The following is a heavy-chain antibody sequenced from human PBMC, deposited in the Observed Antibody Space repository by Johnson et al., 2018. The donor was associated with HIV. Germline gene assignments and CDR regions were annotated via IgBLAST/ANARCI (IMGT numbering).Heavy chain of an antibody. CDR3: ARGGPGFGGLMDGALGI. D-gene: IGHD3-3*01. V-gene: IGHV3-30*02. CDR2: IRYDGRNK. Sequence: QVQLVESGGGVVQPGGSLRFSCAASGFSFSSYGMHWVRQAPGKGLEWVTFIRYDGRNKYYADSVKGRFSISRDNSKNTRYRQMSSLGAEDPAVYYCARGGPGFGGLMDGALGIWGQGTMVTVSS. CDR1: GFSFSSYG. J-gene: IGHJ3*02.